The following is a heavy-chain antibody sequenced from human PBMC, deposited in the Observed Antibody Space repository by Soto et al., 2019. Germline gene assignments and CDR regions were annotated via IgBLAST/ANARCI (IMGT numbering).Heavy chain of an antibody. Sequence: GASVKVSCKASGYTFTGYYMHWVRQAPGQGLEWMGWINPNSGGTNYAQKFQGRVTMTRDTSISTAYMELSRLRSDDTAVYYCARGGRTVYYAILTGYRSPDAFDIWGQGTMVTVSS. CDR2: INPNSGGT. CDR1: GYTFTGYY. D-gene: IGHD3-9*01. CDR3: ARGGRTVYYAILTGYRSPDAFDI. V-gene: IGHV1-2*02. J-gene: IGHJ3*02.